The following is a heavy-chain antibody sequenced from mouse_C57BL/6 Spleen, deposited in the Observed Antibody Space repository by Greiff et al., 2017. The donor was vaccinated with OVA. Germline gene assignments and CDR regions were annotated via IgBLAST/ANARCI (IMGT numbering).Heavy chain of an antibody. V-gene: IGHV1-61*01. CDR1: GYTFTSYW. CDR3: SRDYYVSCGPFAY. D-gene: IGHD1-1*01. CDR2: IYPSDSET. J-gene: IGHJ3*01. Sequence: QVQLQQPGAELVRPGSSVKLSCKASGYTFTSYWMDWVKQRPGQGLEWIGNIYPSDSETHYNQKFKDKATLTVDKSSSTAYMQLSSLTSEDSAVYYCSRDYYVSCGPFAYWGQGTLVTVSA.